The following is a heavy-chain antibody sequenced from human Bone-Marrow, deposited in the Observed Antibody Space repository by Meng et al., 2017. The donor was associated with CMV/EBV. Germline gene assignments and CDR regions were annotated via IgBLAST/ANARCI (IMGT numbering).Heavy chain of an antibody. CDR2: IYYLGST. CDR1: GVSMNYLY. Sequence: SETLSLTCNVSGVSMNYLYWTWIRQPPGKGLEWIGYIYYLGSTNYNPSLKSRVTISIDTSKNQFSLRLTSVTAADTAVYYCARDVRGRTGNSWGQGTLVTVSS. V-gene: IGHV4-59*01. J-gene: IGHJ4*02. CDR3: ARDVRGRTGNS. D-gene: IGHD3/OR15-3a*01.